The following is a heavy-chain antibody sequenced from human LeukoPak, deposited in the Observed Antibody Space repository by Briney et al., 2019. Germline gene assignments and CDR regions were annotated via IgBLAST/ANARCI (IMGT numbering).Heavy chain of an antibody. CDR2: INPSGGST. CDR3: ARVFRRVATIFHFDY. J-gene: IGHJ4*01. Sequence: ASVKVSCKTSGYTFTSYYMHWVRQAPGQGLEWMGIINPSGGSTNYAQKFQGRVTMTRDTSISTAYMELSRLRSDDTAVYYCARVFRRVATIFHFDYWGQGTLVTVSS. CDR1: GYTFTSYY. V-gene: IGHV1-46*01. D-gene: IGHD5-12*01.